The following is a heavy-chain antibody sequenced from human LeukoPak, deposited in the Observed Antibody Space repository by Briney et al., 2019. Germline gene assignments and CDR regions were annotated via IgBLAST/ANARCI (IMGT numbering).Heavy chain of an antibody. CDR3: TRHIMGYYDSSGYNP. CDR1: GFTFSGSA. CDR2: IRSKANSYAT. J-gene: IGHJ5*02. V-gene: IGHV3-73*01. Sequence: GGSLRLSCAASGFTFSGSAMHWVRQASGKGLEWVGRIRSKANSYATAYAASVKGRFTISRDDSKNTAYLQMNSLKTEDTAVYYCTRHIMGYYDSSGYNPWGQGTLVTVSS. D-gene: IGHD3-22*01.